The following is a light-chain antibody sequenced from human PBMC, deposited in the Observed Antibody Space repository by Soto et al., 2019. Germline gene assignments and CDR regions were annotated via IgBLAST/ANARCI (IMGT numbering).Light chain of an antibody. CDR3: QQYGSSPRM. Sequence: IVLTQSPGTLSLSPGERATLPCRASQSFXSSYLAWYQQKPGQAPRLLXYGASSRDTGIQDRFSGSGSGTDFTLTISRLEPEDLAVYYCQQYGSSPRMFGQGTKV. CDR2: GAS. V-gene: IGKV3-20*01. J-gene: IGKJ1*01. CDR1: QSFXSSY.